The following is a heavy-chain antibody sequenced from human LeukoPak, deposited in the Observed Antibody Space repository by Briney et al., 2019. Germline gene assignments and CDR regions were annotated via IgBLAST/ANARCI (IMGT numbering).Heavy chain of an antibody. CDR1: GFTFSSYA. CDR2: ISGSGGST. CDR3: AKGLLQGRWFGELTFDY. Sequence: GGSLRLSCAASGFTFSSYAMSWVRQAPGKGLEWVSAISGSGGSTYYADSVKGRFTISRDNSKNTLYLQMNSLRAEDTAVYYCAKGLLQGRWFGELTFDYWGQGTLVTVSS. D-gene: IGHD3-10*01. V-gene: IGHV3-23*01. J-gene: IGHJ4*02.